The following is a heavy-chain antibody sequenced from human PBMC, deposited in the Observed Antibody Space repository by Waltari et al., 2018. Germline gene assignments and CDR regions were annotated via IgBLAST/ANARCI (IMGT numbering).Heavy chain of an antibody. V-gene: IGHV4-31*01. Sequence: WIRQHPGDGLEWIGYIYYSVSTKNNPSLQSQVNLSIDTSNAELSQELNSVTDGDTAMYNCAPVGGDYTNGWGYFDLWGRGTRVTVSS. CDR3: APVGGDYTNGWGYFDL. J-gene: IGHJ2*01. CDR2: IYYSVST. D-gene: IGHD6-19*01.